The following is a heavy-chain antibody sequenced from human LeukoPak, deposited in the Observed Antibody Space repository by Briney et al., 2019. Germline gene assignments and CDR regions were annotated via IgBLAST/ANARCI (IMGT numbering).Heavy chain of an antibody. Sequence: ASVKVSCKASGYTFSSYGISWVRQAPGQGLEWMGWISAYNGNTDYAQKLQGRVTMTTDTSTSTAYMELRSLRSDDTAVYYCARMVGGYDYFDYWGQGTLVTVSS. CDR3: ARMVGGYDYFDY. J-gene: IGHJ4*02. CDR2: ISAYNGNT. D-gene: IGHD5-12*01. CDR1: GYTFSSYG. V-gene: IGHV1-18*01.